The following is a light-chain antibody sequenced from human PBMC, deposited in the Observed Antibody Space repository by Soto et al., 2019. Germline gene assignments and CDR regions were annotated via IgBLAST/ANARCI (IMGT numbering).Light chain of an antibody. CDR2: GAS. CDR1: QSISSSY. Sequence: EIVLTQSPGTLSLSPWKRATLSCRASQSISSSYLAWYQQRPGQAPRLLIYGASSRATGIPDRFSGSGSGTEFTLTISRLEPEDFAVYYCQQYGSSPWTSGQGTKVDIK. V-gene: IGKV3-20*01. CDR3: QQYGSSPWT. J-gene: IGKJ1*01.